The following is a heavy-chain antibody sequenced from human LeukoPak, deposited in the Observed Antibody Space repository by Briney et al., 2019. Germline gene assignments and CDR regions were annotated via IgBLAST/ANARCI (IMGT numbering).Heavy chain of an antibody. Sequence: PGGSLRLSCAASGFTFSSHSMNWVRQAPGKGLEWVSSISASSGYIYYGDSVKGRFTISRDNARNSLYLQMNSLRAEDTAVYYCARDPYSGTYGDTYYYYMDVWGKGTTVTISS. D-gene: IGHD1-26*01. CDR2: ISASSGYI. CDR3: ARDPYSGTYGDTYYYYMDV. CDR1: GFTFSSHS. J-gene: IGHJ6*03. V-gene: IGHV3-21*01.